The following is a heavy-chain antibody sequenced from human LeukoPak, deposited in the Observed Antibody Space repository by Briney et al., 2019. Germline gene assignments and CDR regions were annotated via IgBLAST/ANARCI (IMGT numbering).Heavy chain of an antibody. Sequence: GRSLRLSCAASGFTFDEYAMHWVRQAPGKGLEWVSGISWNSGSIGYADSVKGRFTISRDNAKNSLYLQMNSLRAEDTALYYCAKSARQGLALDAFDIWGQGTMVTVSS. V-gene: IGHV3-9*01. CDR3: AKSARQGLALDAFDI. D-gene: IGHD6-19*01. CDR1: GFTFDEYA. CDR2: ISWNSGSI. J-gene: IGHJ3*02.